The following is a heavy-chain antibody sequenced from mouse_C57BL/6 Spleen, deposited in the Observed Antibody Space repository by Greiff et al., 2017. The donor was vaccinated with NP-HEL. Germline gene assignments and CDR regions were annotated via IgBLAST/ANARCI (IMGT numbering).Heavy chain of an antibody. J-gene: IGHJ4*01. D-gene: IGHD3-2*02. Sequence: QVQLKESGTELVKPGASVKLSCKASGYTFTSYWMHWVKQRPGQGLEWIGNINPSNGGTNYNEKFKSKATLTVDKSSSTAYMQLSSLTSEDSAVYYCAREAGFYAMDYWGQGTSVTVSS. V-gene: IGHV1-53*01. CDR3: AREAGFYAMDY. CDR1: GYTFTSYW. CDR2: INPSNGGT.